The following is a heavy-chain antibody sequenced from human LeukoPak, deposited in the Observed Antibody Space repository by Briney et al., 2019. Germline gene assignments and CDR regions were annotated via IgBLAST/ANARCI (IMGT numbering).Heavy chain of an antibody. V-gene: IGHV3-49*04. CDR1: GFTFGDYA. CDR3: TRQWQNYYYYYMDV. Sequence: PGGSLRLSCTASGFTFGDYAMSWVRQAPGKGLEWVGFIRSKAYGGTTEYAASVKGRFTISRDDSESIAYLQMNSLKTEDTAVYYCTRQWQNYYYYYMDVWGKGTTVTVSS. CDR2: IRSKAYGGTT. D-gene: IGHD6-19*01. J-gene: IGHJ6*03.